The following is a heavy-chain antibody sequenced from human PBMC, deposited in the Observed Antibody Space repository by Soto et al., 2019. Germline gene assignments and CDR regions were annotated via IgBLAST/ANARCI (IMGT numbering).Heavy chain of an antibody. Sequence: ASVKVSCKASGYTFTSYYMHWVRQAPGQGLEWMGIINPSGGSTSYAQKFQGRVTMTRDTSTSTVYMELSSLRSEDTAVYYCAREIAAAGDYYYYGMDVWGQGTTVTVSS. V-gene: IGHV1-46*01. J-gene: IGHJ6*02. CDR3: AREIAAAGDYYYYGMDV. CDR2: INPSGGST. D-gene: IGHD6-13*01. CDR1: GYTFTSYY.